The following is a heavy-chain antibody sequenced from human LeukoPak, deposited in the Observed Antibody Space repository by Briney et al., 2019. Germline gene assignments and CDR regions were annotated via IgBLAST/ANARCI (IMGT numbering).Heavy chain of an antibody. J-gene: IGHJ4*02. D-gene: IGHD3-10*01. CDR3: ANGFGELFDY. Sequence: SETLSLTCTVSGGSINTTSYYWGWIRQPPGKGLEWIGEINHSGSTNYNPSLKSRVTISVDTSKNQFSLKLSSVTAADTAVYYCANGFGELFDYWGQGTLVTVSS. V-gene: IGHV4-39*07. CDR1: GGSINTTSYY. CDR2: INHSGST.